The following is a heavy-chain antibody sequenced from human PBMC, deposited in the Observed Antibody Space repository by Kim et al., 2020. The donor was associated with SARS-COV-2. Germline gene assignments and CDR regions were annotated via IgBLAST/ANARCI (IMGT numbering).Heavy chain of an antibody. V-gene: IGHV3-30*02. CDR2: SKE. Sequence: SKEYYADSVKDRSTISRDNSKNTRSLQMNRRRAEDTAVYYCAKWETGLDCWGQGTLVTVSS. D-gene: IGHD1-1*01. J-gene: IGHJ4*02. CDR3: AKWETGLDC.